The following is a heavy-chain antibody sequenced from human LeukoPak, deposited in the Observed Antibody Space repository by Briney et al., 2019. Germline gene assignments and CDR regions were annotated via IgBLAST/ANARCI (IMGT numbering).Heavy chain of an antibody. CDR3: ARDLSSNNIGSLPYYFDY. V-gene: IGHV3-48*04. Sequence: GGSLRLSCAASGFTFSSYSMNWVRQAPGEGLEWVSYISSSSSTIYYADSVKGRFTISRDNAKNSLYLQMNSLRAEDTAVYYCARDLSSNNIGSLPYYFDYWGQGTLVTVSS. J-gene: IGHJ4*02. CDR2: ISSSSSTI. D-gene: IGHD1-14*01. CDR1: GFTFSSYS.